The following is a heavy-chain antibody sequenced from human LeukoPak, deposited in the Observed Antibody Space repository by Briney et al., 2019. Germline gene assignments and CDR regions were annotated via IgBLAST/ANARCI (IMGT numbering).Heavy chain of an antibody. CDR2: ISGSGGST. Sequence: GGSLRLSCVASGFTFSSYAMSWVRQAPGKGLEWVSAISGSGGSTYYADSVKGRFTISRDNSKNTLYLQMNSLRAEDTAVYYCAKGPYGSGSYLLPTNWGQGTLVTVSS. CDR1: GFTFSSYA. J-gene: IGHJ4*02. V-gene: IGHV3-23*01. CDR3: AKGPYGSGSYLLPTN. D-gene: IGHD3-10*01.